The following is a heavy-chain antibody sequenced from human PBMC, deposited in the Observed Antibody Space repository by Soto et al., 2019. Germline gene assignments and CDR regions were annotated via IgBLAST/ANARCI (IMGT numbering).Heavy chain of an antibody. CDR3: AKDNAGHYDFWSGYYYYYYGMDV. Sequence: PGGSLRLSCAASGLTFINSAMNWVRRAPGKGLHWVSSISGSGGTTYYADSVKGRFTISRDNSKNTLYLQMNSLRAEDTAVYYCAKDNAGHYDFWSGYYYYYYGMDVWGQGTTVTVSS. D-gene: IGHD3-3*01. CDR2: ISGSGGTT. CDR1: GLTFINSA. V-gene: IGHV3-23*01. J-gene: IGHJ6*02.